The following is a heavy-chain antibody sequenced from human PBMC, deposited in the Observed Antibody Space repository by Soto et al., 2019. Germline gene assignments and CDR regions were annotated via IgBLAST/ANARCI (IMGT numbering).Heavy chain of an antibody. J-gene: IGHJ6*02. D-gene: IGHD1-1*01. V-gene: IGHV3-23*01. CDR2: ISGSGGSI. Sequence: EVQLLESGGGLVQPGGSLRLSCAASGFTFSTYAMNWVRQAPGNGLEWVSAISGSGGSIHYADSAKGRFTISRDNSKNTLYLQMNSLRDEDTAVYHCVKGYWKGDVWGQGTTVTVSS. CDR1: GFTFSTYA. CDR3: VKGYWKGDV.